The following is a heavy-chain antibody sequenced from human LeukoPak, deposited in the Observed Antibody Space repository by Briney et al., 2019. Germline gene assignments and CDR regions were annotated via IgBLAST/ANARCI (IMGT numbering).Heavy chain of an antibody. V-gene: IGHV1-69*04. J-gene: IGHJ6*02. CDR1: ETFSSYA. CDR3: ARVSRTYYYGSGSSPPEYYYYGMDV. D-gene: IGHD3-10*01. CDR2: IIPILGIA. Sequence: ASVKVSCRASETFSSYAISWVRQAPGQGLEWMGRIIPILGIANYAQKFQGRVTITADKSTSTAYMELSSLRSEDTAVYYCARVSRTYYYGSGSSPPEYYYYGMDVWGQGTTVTVSS.